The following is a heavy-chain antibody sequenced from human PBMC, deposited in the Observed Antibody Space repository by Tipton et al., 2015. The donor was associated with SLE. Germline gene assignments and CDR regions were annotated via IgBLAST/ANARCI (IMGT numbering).Heavy chain of an antibody. Sequence: TLSLTCAISGDSVSSNTAAWNWIRQSPSRGLEWLGRTYYRSKWYNDYAVSVKGRITVNPDTSKTQFSLQLKSVTPEDTAVYYCARAPFGSLDYWGQGTLVSVSS. D-gene: IGHD1-26*01. CDR1: GDSVSSNTAA. J-gene: IGHJ4*02. CDR3: ARAPFGSLDY. V-gene: IGHV6-1*01. CDR2: TYYRSKWYN.